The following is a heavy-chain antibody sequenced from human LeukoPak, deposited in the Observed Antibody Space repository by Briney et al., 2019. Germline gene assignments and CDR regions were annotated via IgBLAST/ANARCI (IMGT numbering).Heavy chain of an antibody. CDR3: ARGDYGDFRVFYTLFDY. V-gene: IGHV5-51*01. Sequence: GESLKISCKGSGYSFTNYWIGWVRQMPGKGLEWMGIIYPGDSDTRYSPSFQGQVTISADKSISTAYLQWSSLKASDTAMYYCARGDYGDFRVFYTLFDYWGQGTLVTVSS. CDR2: IYPGDSDT. CDR1: GYSFTNYW. D-gene: IGHD4-17*01. J-gene: IGHJ4*02.